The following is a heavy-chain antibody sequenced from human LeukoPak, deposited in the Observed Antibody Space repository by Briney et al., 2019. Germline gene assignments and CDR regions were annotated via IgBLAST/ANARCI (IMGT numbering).Heavy chain of an antibody. D-gene: IGHD3-9*01. CDR1: GFTFSDYY. V-gene: IGHV3-11*04. CDR3: ARALTTRYDILTGYLDY. CDR2: ISSSGSTI. Sequence: GGSLRLSCAASGFTFSDYYMSWIRQAPGKGLGWVSYISSSGSTIYYADSVKGRFTISRDNAKNSLYLQMNSLRAEDTAVYYCARALTTRYDILTGYLDYWGQGTLVTVSS. J-gene: IGHJ4*02.